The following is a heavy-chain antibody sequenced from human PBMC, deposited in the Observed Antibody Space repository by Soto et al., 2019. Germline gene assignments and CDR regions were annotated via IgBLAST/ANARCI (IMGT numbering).Heavy chain of an antibody. CDR3: ARDGLESSGWFRDAFDI. D-gene: IGHD6-19*01. Sequence: QVQLVESGGGVVQPGRSLRLSCAASGFTFSSYGMHWVRQAPGKGLEWVAVIWYDGSNKYYADSVKGRFTISRDNSKNTLYLQMNSLRAEDTAVYYCARDGLESSGWFRDAFDIWGQGTMVTVSS. CDR1: GFTFSSYG. CDR2: IWYDGSNK. J-gene: IGHJ3*02. V-gene: IGHV3-33*01.